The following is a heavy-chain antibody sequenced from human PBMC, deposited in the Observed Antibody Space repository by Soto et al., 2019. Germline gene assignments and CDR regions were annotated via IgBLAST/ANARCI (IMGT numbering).Heavy chain of an antibody. CDR2: IYYNGST. J-gene: IGHJ4*02. CDR1: GGSVCSVSNY. D-gene: IGHD3-3*01. CDR3: AREGGVWTGYFFFDY. Sequence: SETLSLTCSVSGGSVCSVSNYWSWIRQPPGKGLEWIGYIYYNGSTNYNPSLKSRVTISVDTSKNQFSLRLSSVTAADTAVYYCAREGGVWTGYFFFDYWGQGALVTVSS. V-gene: IGHV4-61*01.